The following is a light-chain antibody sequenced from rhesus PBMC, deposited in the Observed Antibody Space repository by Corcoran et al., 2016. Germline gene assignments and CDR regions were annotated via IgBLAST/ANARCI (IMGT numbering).Light chain of an antibody. V-gene: IGLV3-44*01. J-gene: IGLJ6*01. Sequence: SYELTQPLSVSVSPGQTAQITCEGDSIGSEAVQWYQQKPPQAPVLVIFDDRERPSGISDRLSASKSGNTATLTISGVEAGDEAGYFCQVWDTNADQDVFGSGTKLTVL. CDR1: SIGSEA. CDR2: DDR. CDR3: QVWDTNADQDV.